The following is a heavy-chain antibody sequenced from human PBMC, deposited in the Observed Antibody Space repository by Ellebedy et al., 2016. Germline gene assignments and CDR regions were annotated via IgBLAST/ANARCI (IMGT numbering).Heavy chain of an antibody. CDR2: ISAHNGNT. V-gene: IGHV1-18*04. CDR1: GYTFTSYG. J-gene: IGHJ4*02. CDR3: ATGLSQDIGDY. D-gene: IGHD5-12*01. Sequence: ASVKVSCKASGYTFTSYGISWVRQAPGQGLEWMGWISAHNGNTKYAQKFQGRVTITADESTSTAYMELSSLRSEDTAVYYCATGLSQDIGDYWGQGTLATVSS.